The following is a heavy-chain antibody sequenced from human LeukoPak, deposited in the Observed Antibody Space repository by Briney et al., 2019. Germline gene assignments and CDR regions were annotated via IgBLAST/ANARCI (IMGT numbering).Heavy chain of an antibody. Sequence: SETLSLTCTVSGGSISSYYWSWIRQPPGKGLEWIGYNYYSGSTNYNPSLKSRVTISVDTSKNQFSLKLSSVTAADTAVYYCASSEFNSWYNYWGQGTLVTVSS. D-gene: IGHD6-13*01. CDR2: NYYSGST. CDR1: GGSISSYY. V-gene: IGHV4-59*01. J-gene: IGHJ4*02. CDR3: ASSEFNSWYNY.